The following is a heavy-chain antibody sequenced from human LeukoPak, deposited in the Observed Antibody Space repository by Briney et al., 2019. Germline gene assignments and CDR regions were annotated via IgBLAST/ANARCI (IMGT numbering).Heavy chain of an antibody. V-gene: IGHV4-39*07. D-gene: IGHD6-13*01. Sequence: SETLSLTCTVSGGSISSSSYYWGWIRQPPGKGLEWIGSIYYSGSTYYNPSLKSRVTISVDTSKNQFSLKLSSVTAADTAVYYCAREAAAGPGMDYMDVWGKGTTVTVSS. CDR2: IYYSGST. CDR3: AREAAAGPGMDYMDV. J-gene: IGHJ6*03. CDR1: GGSISSSSYY.